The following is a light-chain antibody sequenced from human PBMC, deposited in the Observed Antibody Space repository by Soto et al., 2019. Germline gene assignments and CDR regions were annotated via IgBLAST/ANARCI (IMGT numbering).Light chain of an antibody. CDR1: QSVSNN. V-gene: IGKV3D-15*01. J-gene: IGKJ5*01. Sequence: VLTPSPVKLALLSGGTAPLFCRASQSVSNNYLAWYQQKPGQAARLLIYGASNRATGIPDRFSGSGSGTEFTLTISSLQSEDFAVYFCQQYNNWPPITFGQGTRLEIK. CDR3: QQYNNWPPIT. CDR2: GAS.